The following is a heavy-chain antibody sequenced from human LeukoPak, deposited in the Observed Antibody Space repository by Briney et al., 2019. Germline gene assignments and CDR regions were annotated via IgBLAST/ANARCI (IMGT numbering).Heavy chain of an antibody. J-gene: IGHJ4*02. CDR3: AKITSGASYYFDY. Sequence: GESLKISCQGSGYTFTTYWIGWVRQMPGKGLEWMGIIYPRDSDTRYSPSFQGQVTISVDKSINTAYLHWSSLKASDTAMYYCAKITSGASYYFDYWGRGTLVTVSS. CDR1: GYTFTTYW. CDR2: IYPRDSDT. D-gene: IGHD2-21*01. V-gene: IGHV5-51*01.